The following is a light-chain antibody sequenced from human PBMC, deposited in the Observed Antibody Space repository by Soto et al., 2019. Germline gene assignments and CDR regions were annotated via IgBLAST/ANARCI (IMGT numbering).Light chain of an antibody. Sequence: DIQMTQSPFSLSASVGDRVTISCRPSQNIKNYLNWYQQRPGKAPKLLIFAASTLQSGVPSRFSGSRSGTHFTLTISSLHPEDFATYYCQQRYSTRLTFGGGNKVEI. CDR2: AAS. CDR3: QQRYSTRLT. V-gene: IGKV1-39*01. J-gene: IGKJ4*01. CDR1: QNIKNY.